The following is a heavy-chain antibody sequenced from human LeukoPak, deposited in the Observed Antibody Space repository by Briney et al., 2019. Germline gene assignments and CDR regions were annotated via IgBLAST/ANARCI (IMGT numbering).Heavy chain of an antibody. CDR2: IIPIFGTA. CDR1: GGTFSSYA. CDR3: ARGEYSSSWDHYYFDY. Sequence: SVKVSCKASGGTFSSYAISWVRQAPGQGLEWMGGIIPIFGTANYAQKFQGRVTITTDESTSTAYMELSSLRSDDTAVYYCARGEYSSSWDHYYFDYWGQGTLVTVSS. V-gene: IGHV1-69*05. J-gene: IGHJ4*02. D-gene: IGHD6-13*01.